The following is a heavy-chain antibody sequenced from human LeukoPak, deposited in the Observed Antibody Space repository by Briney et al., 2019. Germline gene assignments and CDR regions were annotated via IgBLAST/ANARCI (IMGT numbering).Heavy chain of an antibody. D-gene: IGHD2-2*01. CDR1: GYTFTSYA. CDR2: ISANGGST. Sequence: SCKASGYTFTSYAMSWVRQAPGKGLEWVSSISANGGSTYYADSVKGRLTISRADSKSTVYLQMNSLRAEDTALYYCARDHRVPAAFDYWGQGALVTVSS. V-gene: IGHV3-23*01. CDR3: ARDHRVPAAFDY. J-gene: IGHJ4*02.